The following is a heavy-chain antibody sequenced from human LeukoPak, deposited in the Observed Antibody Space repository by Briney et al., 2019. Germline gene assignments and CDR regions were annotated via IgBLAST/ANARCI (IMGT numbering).Heavy chain of an antibody. V-gene: IGHV3-23*01. CDR2: ISDSSSGI. CDR1: GLTFSTQA. J-gene: IGHJ4*02. D-gene: IGHD5-18*01. Sequence: PGGSLRLSCAASGLTFSTQAMSWVRQAPGKGLEWVSSISDSSSGIYYADSVKGRFTISRDNSKNTLYLQMNSLRAEDTAVYYCARGDTAMVPLDYWGQGTLVTVSS. CDR3: ARGDTAMVPLDY.